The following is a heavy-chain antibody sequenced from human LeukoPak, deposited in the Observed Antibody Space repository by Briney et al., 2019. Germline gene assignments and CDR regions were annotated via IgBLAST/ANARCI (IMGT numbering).Heavy chain of an antibody. CDR3: ATDRGGYFDL. J-gene: IGHJ4*02. D-gene: IGHD2-15*01. Sequence: GGSLRLSCAPSGFTFSTCSMNWVRQAPGKGLEWVSDISSSSSTMYYADSVKGRFTISRDNAKNSLYLQMNSLRAEDTAVYYCATDRGGYFDLWGQGTLVTVSS. CDR2: ISSSSSTM. CDR1: GFTFSTCS. V-gene: IGHV3-48*01.